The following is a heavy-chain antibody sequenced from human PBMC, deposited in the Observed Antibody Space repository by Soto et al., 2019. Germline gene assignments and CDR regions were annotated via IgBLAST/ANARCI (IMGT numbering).Heavy chain of an antibody. CDR1: GFTFSSYA. CDR3: AKDLGIAARFDYFDY. D-gene: IGHD6-6*01. CDR2: ISGSGGST. V-gene: IGHV3-23*01. Sequence: EVQLLESGGGLVQPGGSLRLSCAASGFTFSSYAMSWVRQAPGKGLEWVSAISGSGGSTYYADSVKGRFTISRDNSKNTLYLQMNTLRAEDTAGHYCAKDLGIAARFDYFDYRGQGTLVTVSS. J-gene: IGHJ4*02.